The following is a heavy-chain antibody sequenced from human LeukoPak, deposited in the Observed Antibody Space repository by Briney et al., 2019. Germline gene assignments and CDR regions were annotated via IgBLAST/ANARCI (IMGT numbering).Heavy chain of an antibody. CDR3: ASLATYDFWSGYHFDY. CDR2: IYYSGST. D-gene: IGHD3-3*01. J-gene: IGHJ4*02. Sequence: SQTLSLTCTVSGGSISSGDNYWSWIRQPPGKGLECIGYIYYSGSTYYNPSLKSRVTISVDTSKNQFSLKLSSVTAADTAVYYCASLATYDFWSGYHFDYWGQGTLVTVSS. V-gene: IGHV4-30-4*08. CDR1: GGSISSGDNY.